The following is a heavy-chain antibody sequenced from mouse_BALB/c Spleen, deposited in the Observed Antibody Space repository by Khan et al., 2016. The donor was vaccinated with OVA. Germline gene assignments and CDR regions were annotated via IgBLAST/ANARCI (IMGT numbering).Heavy chain of an antibody. D-gene: IGHD1-3*01. CDR2: IWAGGST. Sequence: QMQLEESGHGLVAPSQSLSITCTVSGFSLTSYGVHWVRQPPGKGLEWLGVIWAGGSTNYNSALMSRLSISKDNSKSQVFVKMNSLQTGDTAMYYCARLEDIWGQGTTLTVSS. J-gene: IGHJ2*01. V-gene: IGHV2-9*02. CDR3: ARLEDI. CDR1: GFSLTSYG.